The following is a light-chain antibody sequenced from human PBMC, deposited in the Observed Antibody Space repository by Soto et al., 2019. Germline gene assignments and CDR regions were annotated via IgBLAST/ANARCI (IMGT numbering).Light chain of an antibody. Sequence: EIVLTQSPGTLSLSPGERATLSCRASQSVSSSYLAWYQQQPGQAPRLLIYGASSRATGIPDRFSGSGSGTDFTLTISRLEPEDFAVYYCQQSGSSPYPFGQGTKLEIK. V-gene: IGKV3-20*01. J-gene: IGKJ2*01. CDR1: QSVSSSY. CDR3: QQSGSSPYP. CDR2: GAS.